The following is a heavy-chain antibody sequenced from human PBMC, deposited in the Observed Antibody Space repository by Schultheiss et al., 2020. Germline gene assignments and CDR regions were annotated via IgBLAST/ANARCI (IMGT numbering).Heavy chain of an antibody. CDR3: ARDGAYSSSASIMDV. Sequence: GGSLRLSCAASGFTFSSYDMHWVRQATGKGLEWVSAIGTAGDTYYPGSVKGRFTISRENAKNSLYLQMNSLRAGDTAVYYCARDGAYSSSASIMDVWGQGTTVTVSS. CDR2: IGTAGDT. CDR1: GFTFSSYD. V-gene: IGHV3-13*04. D-gene: IGHD6-13*01. J-gene: IGHJ6*02.